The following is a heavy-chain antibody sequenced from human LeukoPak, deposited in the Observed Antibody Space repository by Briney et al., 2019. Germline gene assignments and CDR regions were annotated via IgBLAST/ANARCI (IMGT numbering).Heavy chain of an antibody. CDR3: ARDPLPGYCSSTSCYGQGSDAFDI. D-gene: IGHD2-2*01. Sequence: PGVSLRLSCAASGFTLSSYWMSWVRQAPGKGLEGVANIKQGGSEKFYVDSVKGRFTISRDNAKNSLYLQMNSLRAEDTAVYYCARDPLPGYCSSTSCYGQGSDAFDIWGQGTMVTVSS. CDR1: GFTLSSYW. J-gene: IGHJ3*02. CDR2: IKQGGSEK. V-gene: IGHV3-7*01.